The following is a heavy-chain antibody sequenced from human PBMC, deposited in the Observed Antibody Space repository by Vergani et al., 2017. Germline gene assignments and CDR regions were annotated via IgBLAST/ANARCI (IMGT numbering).Heavy chain of an antibody. CDR3: ARMERELLSGKAFDI. CDR1: GYTFTGYY. CDR2: INPNSGGT. Sequence: QVQLVQSGAEVKKPGASVKVSCKASGYTFTGYYMHWVRQAPGQGLEWMGWINPNSGGTNYAQKFQGRVTMTRDTSISTAYMELSRLRSHDTAVYYCARMERELLSGKAFDIWGQGTMVTVSS. V-gene: IGHV1-2*02. D-gene: IGHD1-26*01. J-gene: IGHJ3*02.